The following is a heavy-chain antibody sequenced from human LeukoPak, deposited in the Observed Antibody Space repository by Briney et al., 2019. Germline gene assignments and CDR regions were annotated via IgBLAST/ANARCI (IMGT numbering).Heavy chain of an antibody. CDR3: AKGSYYDSSGSFYFDY. Sequence: GGSLRLSCAASGFTFSSYAMSWVRQAPGKGLEWVSGISGSGDNTYYADSVKGRFTISRDNSKNTLHVQVNSLGTEDTAVYYCAKGSYYDSSGSFYFDYWGQGTLVTVSS. CDR2: ISGSGDNT. CDR1: GFTFSSYA. V-gene: IGHV3-23*01. D-gene: IGHD3-22*01. J-gene: IGHJ4*02.